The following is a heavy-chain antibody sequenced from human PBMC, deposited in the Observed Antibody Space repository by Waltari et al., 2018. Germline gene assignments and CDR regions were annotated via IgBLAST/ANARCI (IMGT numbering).Heavy chain of an antibody. Sequence: QVQLHQWGAGLLKPSETLSLTCAVSNGPFIYSSWTWIRQTPGKGLEWIGEISHSGVPHYNPSFRSRVSMSVDTIRKRFSLKLTSVTVADTAVYFCARTWGNSPPLGWLDPWGQGTRVTVSS. CDR2: ISHSGVP. CDR1: NGPFIYSS. V-gene: IGHV4-34*01. J-gene: IGHJ5*02. CDR3: ARTWGNSPPLGWLDP. D-gene: IGHD7-27*01.